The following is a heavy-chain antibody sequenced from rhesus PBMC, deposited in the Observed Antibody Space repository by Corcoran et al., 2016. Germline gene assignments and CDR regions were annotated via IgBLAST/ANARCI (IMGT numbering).Heavy chain of an antibody. J-gene: IGHJ4*01. CDR1: GGSISGGYG. V-gene: IGHV4S7*01. D-gene: IGHD6-25*01. CDR2: IFGSSGST. CDR3: ARLVSGSWNGIDY. Sequence: QVQLQESGPGLVKPSETLSLTCAVSGGSISGGYGWSWIRQPPGRGLGWIGHIFGSSGSTYYNPSLKSRVTISRDTSKNQFSLKLSSVTAADTAVYYCARLVSGSWNGIDYWGQGVLVTVSS.